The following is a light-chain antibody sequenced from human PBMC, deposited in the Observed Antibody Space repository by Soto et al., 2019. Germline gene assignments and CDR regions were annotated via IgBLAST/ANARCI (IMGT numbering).Light chain of an antibody. CDR3: QQSYSIPHT. Sequence: DIQMTQSPSSLSASVGDRVTITCRASQSISSYLNWYQHKPGRAPKVLIYAASTLQSGVPSRFRGSGSGTDFTLTISSLRPEDFATYYCQQSYSIPHTFGQGSKLEIK. V-gene: IGKV1-39*01. J-gene: IGKJ2*01. CDR2: AAS. CDR1: QSISSY.